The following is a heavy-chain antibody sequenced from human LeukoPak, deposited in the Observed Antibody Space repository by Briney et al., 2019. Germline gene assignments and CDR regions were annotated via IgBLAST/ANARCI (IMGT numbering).Heavy chain of an antibody. CDR1: GGSFSGYY. CDR2: INHSGST. V-gene: IGHV4-34*01. Sequence: SETLSLTCAVYGGSFSGYYWSWIRQPPGKGLEWIGEINHSGSTNYNPSLKSRVTISVDTSKNQFSLKLSSATAADTAVYYCARGPHIVVVTAMFSYRHPYYFDYWRQGTLVTVSS. D-gene: IGHD2-21*02. J-gene: IGHJ4*02. CDR3: ARGPHIVVVTAMFSYRHPYYFDY.